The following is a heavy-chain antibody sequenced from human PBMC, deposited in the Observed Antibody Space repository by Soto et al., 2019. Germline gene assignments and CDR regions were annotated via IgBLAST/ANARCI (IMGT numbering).Heavy chain of an antibody. Sequence: ASVKVSCKASGYTFTRYALHWVRQAPGQRLEWMGWINTGNAKTQYSEEFQGRVTITRDTSASTAYMELSSLRSEDTAVYYCARGEDVWGQGTTVTVSS. CDR2: INTGNAKT. CDR1: GYTFTRYA. J-gene: IGHJ6*02. CDR3: ARGEDV. V-gene: IGHV1-3*04.